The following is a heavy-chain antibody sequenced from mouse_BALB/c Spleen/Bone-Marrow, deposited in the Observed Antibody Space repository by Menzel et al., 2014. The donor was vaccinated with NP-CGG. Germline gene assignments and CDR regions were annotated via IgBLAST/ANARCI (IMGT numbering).Heavy chain of an antibody. CDR1: GYTFICYW. CDR3: ARWGVDFDY. J-gene: IGHJ2*01. V-gene: IGHV1-69*01. CDR2: IDPSDSDT. Sequence: VQLQQSGAEVVRPGTRGKLSCKDSGYTFICYWMNWVKQRPGRALEWIGRIDPSDSDTHYNQKFKNKTTMNVDKASNTAYIQLSSLTSEDSAVYYCARWGVDFDYWGQGPPLTVSS.